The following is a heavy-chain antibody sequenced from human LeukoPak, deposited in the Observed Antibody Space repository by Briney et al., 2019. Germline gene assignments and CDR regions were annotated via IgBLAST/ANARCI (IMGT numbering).Heavy chain of an antibody. V-gene: IGHV3-30*04. CDR2: ISHDGGND. D-gene: IGHD3-10*01. J-gene: IGHJ6*03. CDR3: VGSPAYYYMDV. Sequence: SGGSLRLSCAASGLTFRNHAIHWVRQAPGKGLEWVTVISHDGGNDYYRDSVKGRFTISRDNSRNTVFLQMNSLRPGDTAVYYCVGSPAYYYMDVWGKGTTVTVSS. CDR1: GLTFRNHA.